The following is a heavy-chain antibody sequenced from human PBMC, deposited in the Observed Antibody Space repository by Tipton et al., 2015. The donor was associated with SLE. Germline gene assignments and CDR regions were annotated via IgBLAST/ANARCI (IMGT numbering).Heavy chain of an antibody. CDR2: IYHSGST. Sequence: SLRLSCAASGFTFSNYWMHWVRQPPGKGLEWIGEIYHSGSTNYNPSLKSRVTISVDKSKNQFSLKLSSVTAADTAVYYCARVSGDAFDIWGQGTMVTVSS. J-gene: IGHJ3*02. D-gene: IGHD3-10*01. CDR1: GFTFSNYW. CDR3: ARVSGDAFDI. V-gene: IGHV4-4*02.